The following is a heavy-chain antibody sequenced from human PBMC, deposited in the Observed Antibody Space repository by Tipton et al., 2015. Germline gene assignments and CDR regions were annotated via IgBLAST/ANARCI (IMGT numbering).Heavy chain of an antibody. CDR1: HGSINFSY. CDR2: IQTSGNT. CDR3: AREKRISIFGVLIPHFDF. V-gene: IGHV4-4*07. J-gene: IGHJ4*02. D-gene: IGHD3-3*01. Sequence: LRLSCTVSHGSINFSYWSWIRQPAGKGLEWIGRIQTSGNTNYNPSLKSRVTMSADTSKNQSSLKLSSVTAADTAVYYCAREKRISIFGVLIPHFDFWGQGALVSVSS.